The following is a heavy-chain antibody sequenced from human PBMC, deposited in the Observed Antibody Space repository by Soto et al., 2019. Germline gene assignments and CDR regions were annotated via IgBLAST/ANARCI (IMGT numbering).Heavy chain of an antibody. Sequence: PGESLKISCKGSGYRFTSYWIGWVRQMPGKGLEWMGMIYPGDSDIRYSPSFQGQVTISADRSVSTAYLQWSSLKASDTAMYYCAKTYYYGSGVDAFDIWGQGTMVTVSS. CDR1: GYRFTSYW. CDR3: AKTYYYGSGVDAFDI. CDR2: IYPGDSDI. V-gene: IGHV5-51*01. D-gene: IGHD3-10*01. J-gene: IGHJ3*02.